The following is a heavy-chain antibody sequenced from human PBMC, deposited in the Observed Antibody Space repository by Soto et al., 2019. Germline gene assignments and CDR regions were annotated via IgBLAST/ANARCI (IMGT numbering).Heavy chain of an antibody. CDR1: GDSVSSNSAA. V-gene: IGHV6-1*01. CDR3: ARATIAAAGTNYYYRMDV. J-gene: IGHJ6*01. CDR2: TYYRSKWYN. Sequence: SQTLSLTCAISGDSVSSNSAAWNWIRQSPSRGLEWLGRTYYRSKWYNDYAVSVKSRITINPDTSKNQFSLQLNSVTPEDTAVYYCARATIAAAGTNYYYRMDVWGQGPTVSVSS. D-gene: IGHD6-13*01.